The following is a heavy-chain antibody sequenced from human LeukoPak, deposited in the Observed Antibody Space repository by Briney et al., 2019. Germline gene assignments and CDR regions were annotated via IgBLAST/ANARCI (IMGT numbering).Heavy chain of an antibody. D-gene: IGHD3-9*01. CDR3: ARALSNILTGYHNWFDP. Sequence: SETLSLTCTVSGYSISSGYYWGWIRQPPGKGLEWIGSIYYSGSTYYNPSLKSRVTISVDTSKNQFSLKLSSVTAADTAVYYCARALSNILTGYHNWFDPWGQGTLVTVSS. J-gene: IGHJ5*02. CDR2: IYYSGST. V-gene: IGHV4-38-2*02. CDR1: GYSISSGYY.